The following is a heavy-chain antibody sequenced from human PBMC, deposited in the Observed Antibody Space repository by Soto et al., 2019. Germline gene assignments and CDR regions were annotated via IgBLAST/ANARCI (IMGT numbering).Heavy chain of an antibody. CDR1: GYTFTSYG. J-gene: IGHJ5*02. V-gene: IGHV1-18*01. CDR3: ARDEAAHTFDP. D-gene: IGHD6-13*01. Sequence: QVQLVQSGAEVKKPGASVKVSCKASGYTFTSYGISWVRQAPGQGLEWMGWISPYDGNTNYAQKLQGRGTMTTDTPTSTAYMELRSLRSDDTAVYYRARDEAAHTFDPWGQGILVTVSS. CDR2: ISPYDGNT.